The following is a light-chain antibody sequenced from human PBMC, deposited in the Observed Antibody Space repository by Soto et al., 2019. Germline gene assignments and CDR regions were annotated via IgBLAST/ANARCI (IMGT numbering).Light chain of an antibody. V-gene: IGLV1-40*01. CDR2: GNT. CDR1: SSNIGAGHD. J-gene: IGLJ3*02. Sequence: QSVLTQPPSVSGAPGQRVTISCTGSSSNIGAGHDVHWYHYFPGTAPKLLIYGNTNRPSGVPDRFSGSKSGTSASLAITGLQAEHEAEYHCQSYDSSLRGWVFGGGTKLTVL. CDR3: QSYDSSLRGWV.